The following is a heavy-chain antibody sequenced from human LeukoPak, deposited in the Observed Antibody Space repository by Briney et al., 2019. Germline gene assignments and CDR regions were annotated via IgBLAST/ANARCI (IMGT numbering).Heavy chain of an antibody. D-gene: IGHD5-18*01. V-gene: IGHV4-34*01. J-gene: IGHJ4*02. CDR3: AAAGVQLKYYFDY. CDR1: GGSFSGYY. CDR2: INHSGST. Sequence: SETLSLTCAVYGGSFSGYYWSWIRQPPGKGLEWIGEINHSGSTNYNPSLKSRVTISVDTSKNQFSLKLSSVTAADTAVYHCAAAGVQLKYYFDYWGQGTLVTVSS.